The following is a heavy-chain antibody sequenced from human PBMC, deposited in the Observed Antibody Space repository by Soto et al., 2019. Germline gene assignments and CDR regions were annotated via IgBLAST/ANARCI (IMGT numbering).Heavy chain of an antibody. Sequence: GGSLRLSCAASGFTFSSYGMHWVRQAPDKGLEWVAVISYDGSNKYYADSVKGRFTISRDNSKNTLYLQMNSLRAEDTAVYYCAKAIYKNYYDSRFPYYYYGMDVWGQGTTVTVSS. CDR1: GFTFSSYG. D-gene: IGHD3-22*01. CDR3: AKAIYKNYYDSRFPYYYYGMDV. V-gene: IGHV3-30*18. CDR2: ISYDGSNK. J-gene: IGHJ6*02.